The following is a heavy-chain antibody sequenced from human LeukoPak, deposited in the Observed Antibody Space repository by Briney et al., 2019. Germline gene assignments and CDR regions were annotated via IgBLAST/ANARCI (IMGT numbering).Heavy chain of an antibody. CDR2: INQDGSAK. V-gene: IGHV3-7*01. CDR3: AKDIGGNYFISGAFDI. CDR1: GFTFSNSW. J-gene: IGHJ3*02. Sequence: GGSLRLSCAASGFTFSNSWMTWVRQAPGKGLEWVANINQDGSAKYYADSVKGQFTISRDNAKNSLYLQMNSLRAEDTAVYYCAKDIGGNYFISGAFDIWGQGTMVTVSS. D-gene: IGHD1-26*01.